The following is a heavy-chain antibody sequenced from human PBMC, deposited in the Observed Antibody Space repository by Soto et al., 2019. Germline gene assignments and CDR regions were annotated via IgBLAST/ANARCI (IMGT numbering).Heavy chain of an antibody. CDR2: ISGSGGST. D-gene: IGHD3-10*01. CDR1: GFTFSSYA. J-gene: IGHJ4*02. Sequence: EVQLLESGGGLVQPGGSLRLSCAASGFTFSSYAMSWVRQAPGKGLEWVSAISGSGGSTYYADSVKGRFTISRDNSKNTLYLQMNSLRAEDTGVYYCAKDYYGSGSYGYWGQGTLVTVSS. V-gene: IGHV3-23*01. CDR3: AKDYYGSGSYGY.